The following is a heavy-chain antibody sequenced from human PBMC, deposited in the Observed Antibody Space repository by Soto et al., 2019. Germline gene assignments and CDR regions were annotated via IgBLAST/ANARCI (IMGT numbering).Heavy chain of an antibody. CDR3: ASPRVWIAPWFAP. CDR2: VYYGGTT. V-gene: IGHV4-39*01. CDR1: GDSVSRSGSY. Sequence: SSETLSLTCTVSGDSVSRSGSYWGWIRQPPGKGLEWIGSVYYGGTTSYNPSLKSRVTISVDASKNQFSLQLNSVTAADTAVYYWASPRVWIAPWFAPGGQGTLVTVSS. J-gene: IGHJ5*02. D-gene: IGHD1-1*01.